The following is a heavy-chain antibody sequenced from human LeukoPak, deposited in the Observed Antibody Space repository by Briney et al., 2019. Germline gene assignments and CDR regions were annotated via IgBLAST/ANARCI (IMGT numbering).Heavy chain of an antibody. CDR1: GFSVTTDSYC. CDR2: DYCGGNT. J-gene: IGHJ4*02. V-gene: IGHV4-61*01. Sequence: SETLSLTCTVSGFSVTTDSYCWGWIRQPPGKGLEWIGYDYCGGNTNYDPSLKGRVTISVDTSKNQFSLTLTSVTAADTAVYFCARDHFGSLDSWGQGILVTVSS. D-gene: IGHD3-10*01. CDR3: ARDHFGSLDS.